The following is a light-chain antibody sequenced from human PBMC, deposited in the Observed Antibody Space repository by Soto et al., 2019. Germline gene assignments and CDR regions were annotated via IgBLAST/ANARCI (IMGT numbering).Light chain of an antibody. CDR2: GAS. Sequence: EIVMTQSPASLSVSPVERATLSFRASQSMGSNLAWYQQKPGQAPRLLIYGASTRATGIPARFSGSGSGTEFTLTITSLQSEDFAVYYCQQYHNWPRTCSQGTKVDIK. CDR1: QSMGSN. J-gene: IGKJ1*01. CDR3: QQYHNWPRT. V-gene: IGKV3-15*01.